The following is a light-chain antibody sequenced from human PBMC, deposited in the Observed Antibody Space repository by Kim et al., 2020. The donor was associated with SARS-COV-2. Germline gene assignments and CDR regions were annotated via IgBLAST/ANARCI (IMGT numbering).Light chain of an antibody. CDR2: GAS. V-gene: IGKV3D-15*01. J-gene: IGKJ4*01. Sequence: EIVMTQSPATLSVSPGERVTLSCRASQSVSNNLAWYHQKPGQAPRLLIYGASSRATGIPARFSGSGSETEFTLTISSLQSEDFAVYYCQQYNKWPLTFGGGTKVDIK. CDR1: QSVSNN. CDR3: QQYNKWPLT.